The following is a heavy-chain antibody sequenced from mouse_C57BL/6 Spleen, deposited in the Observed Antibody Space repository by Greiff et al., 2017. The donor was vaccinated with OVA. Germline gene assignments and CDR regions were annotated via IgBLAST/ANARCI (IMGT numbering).Heavy chain of an antibody. D-gene: IGHD6-1*01. Sequence: EVQLQQSGPELVKPGASVKISCKASGYTFTDYYMNWVKQSHGKSLEWIGDINPNNGGTSYNQKFMGKATLTVDQSSSTAYMELRSLTSEDSAVYYCARQRQRGAMDYWGQGTSVTVSS. CDR2: INPNNGGT. CDR3: ARQRQRGAMDY. V-gene: IGHV1-26*01. J-gene: IGHJ4*01. CDR1: GYTFTDYY.